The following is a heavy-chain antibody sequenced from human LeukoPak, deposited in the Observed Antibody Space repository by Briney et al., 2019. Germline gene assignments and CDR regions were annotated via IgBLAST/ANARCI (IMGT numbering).Heavy chain of an antibody. CDR2: INPSGGST. Sequence: ASVKVSCKASGYTFTSYYMHWVRQAPGQGLEWMGIINPSGGSTSYAQKFQGRVTMTRDTSTGTVYMELSSLRSEDTAVYYCARGAAVVIGGPHWFDPWGQGTLVTVSS. D-gene: IGHD3-22*01. V-gene: IGHV1-46*01. J-gene: IGHJ5*02. CDR3: ARGAAVVIGGPHWFDP. CDR1: GYTFTSYY.